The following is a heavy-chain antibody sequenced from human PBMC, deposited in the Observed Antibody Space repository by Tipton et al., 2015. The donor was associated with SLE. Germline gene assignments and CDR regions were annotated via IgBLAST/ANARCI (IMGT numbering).Heavy chain of an antibody. V-gene: IGHV4-61*02. CDR3: ARHIFVGYDAFDI. D-gene: IGHD2-21*01. J-gene: IGHJ3*02. CDR2: VSTSGTT. Sequence: TLSLTCAVSGGSISSGSYYWSWIRQPAGKGLEWVGRVSTSGTTNYNPSLRGRVTISLDTSKNHFSLKLTSVTATDTAVYFCARHIFVGYDAFDIWGQGTMVTASS. CDR1: GGSISSGSYY.